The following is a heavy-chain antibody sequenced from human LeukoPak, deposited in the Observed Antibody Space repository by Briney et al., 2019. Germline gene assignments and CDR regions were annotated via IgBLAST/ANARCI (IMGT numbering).Heavy chain of an antibody. CDR1: GFTFSRYA. J-gene: IGHJ3*02. CDR2: ISGTGDNT. D-gene: IGHD3-22*01. V-gene: IGHV3-23*01. Sequence: GGSLRLSCAASGFTFSRYAMSWVRQAPGKGLEWVSSISGTGDNTYYADSVKGRFTISRDNSKNTLYLQMNSLRAEDTAVYYCARDPDSSGYYSLGDIWGQGTMVTVSS. CDR3: ARDPDSSGYYSLGDI.